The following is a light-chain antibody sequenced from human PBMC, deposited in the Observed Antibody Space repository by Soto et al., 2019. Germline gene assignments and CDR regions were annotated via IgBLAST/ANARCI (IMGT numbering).Light chain of an antibody. CDR3: QQRSTWPPA. J-gene: IGKJ3*01. CDR1: QSVSSY. V-gene: IGKV3-11*01. CDR2: DAS. Sequence: DIVLTQSPATLSLSPGERATLSCRASQSVSSYLAWYQQKPGQAPRLLIYDASNRATGIPARFSGSGSGTDFTLSISSLEPEDFAVYYCQQRSTWPPAFGPGTKVD.